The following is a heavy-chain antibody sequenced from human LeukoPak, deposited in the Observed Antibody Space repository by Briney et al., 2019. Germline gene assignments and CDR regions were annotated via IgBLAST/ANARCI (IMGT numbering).Heavy chain of an antibody. Sequence: PGGSLRLSCAASGFTFSSYGMYWVRQARGKGLEWVPVISFDGSNKYYADCVRGRFTVSRDNSKDTLYLQMNSLRAEDTAVYYCAKDEIGAVAGLLDYWGQGILDTVSS. CDR1: GFTFSSYG. CDR2: ISFDGSNK. J-gene: IGHJ4*02. CDR3: AKDEIGAVAGLLDY. V-gene: IGHV3-30*18. D-gene: IGHD6-19*01.